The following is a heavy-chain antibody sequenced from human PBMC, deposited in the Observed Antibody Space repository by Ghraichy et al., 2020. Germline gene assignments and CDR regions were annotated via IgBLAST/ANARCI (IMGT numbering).Heavy chain of an antibody. J-gene: IGHJ2*01. CDR1: GFTFSSYA. CDR2: ISSNGGST. D-gene: IGHD6-19*01. CDR3: VKVSNSGWYWGYFDL. V-gene: IGHV3-64D*06. Sequence: GESLNISCSASGFTFSSYAMHWVRQAPGKGLEYVSAISSNGGSTYYADSVKGRFTISRDNSKNTLYLQMSSLRAEDTAVYYCVKVSNSGWYWGYFDLWGRGTLVTVSS.